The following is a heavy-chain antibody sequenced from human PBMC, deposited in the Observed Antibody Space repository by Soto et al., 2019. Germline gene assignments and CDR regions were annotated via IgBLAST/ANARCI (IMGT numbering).Heavy chain of an antibody. CDR1: GGTFSSYA. Sequence: QVQLVQSGAEVKKPGSSVKVSCKASGGTFSSYAISWVRQAPGQGLEWMGGIIPNFGTANYAQKFQGRVTITADESTSTAYMELSSLRSEDTAVYYCASRYCSSTSCYTGWFDPWGQGTLVTVSS. D-gene: IGHD2-2*02. V-gene: IGHV1-69*01. CDR3: ASRYCSSTSCYTGWFDP. J-gene: IGHJ5*02. CDR2: IIPNFGTA.